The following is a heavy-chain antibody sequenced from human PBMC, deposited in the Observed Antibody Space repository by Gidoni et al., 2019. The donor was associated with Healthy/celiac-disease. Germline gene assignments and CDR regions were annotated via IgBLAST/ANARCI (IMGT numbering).Heavy chain of an antibody. J-gene: IGHJ5*02. V-gene: IGHV3-23*01. CDR3: AKSSSSWYGGTYNWFDP. CDR2: ISGSGGST. CDR1: GFTFSSHA. Sequence: EVQLLESGGGLVQPGGSLRLSCAASGFTFSSHAMSWVRQAPGKGLEWVSAISGSGGSTYYADSVKGRFTISRDNSKNTLYLQMNSLRAEDTAVYYCAKSSSSWYGGTYNWFDPWGQGTLVTVSS. D-gene: IGHD6-13*01.